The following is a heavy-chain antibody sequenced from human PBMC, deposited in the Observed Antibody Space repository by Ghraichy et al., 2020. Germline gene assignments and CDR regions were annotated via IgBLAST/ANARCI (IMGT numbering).Heavy chain of an antibody. Sequence: SETLSLTCTVSGGSISSSSYYWGWIRQPPGKGLEWIGSIYYSGGTYYNPSLKSRVTISVDTSKNQFSLKLSSVTAADTAVYYCARPAGGSYAQFDYWGQGTLVTVSS. CDR1: GGSISSSSYY. V-gene: IGHV4-39*01. D-gene: IGHD1-26*01. CDR2: IYYSGGT. CDR3: ARPAGGSYAQFDY. J-gene: IGHJ4*02.